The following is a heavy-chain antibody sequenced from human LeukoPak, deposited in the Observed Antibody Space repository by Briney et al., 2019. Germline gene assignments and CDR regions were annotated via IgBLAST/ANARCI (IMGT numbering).Heavy chain of an antibody. J-gene: IGHJ5*02. CDR1: GFTFSNYW. V-gene: IGHV3-74*01. CDR3: ARVLSGSWDWFDP. CDR2: INTDGSRI. D-gene: IGHD3-22*01. Sequence: PGGSLRLSCAASGFTFSNYWMHWVRQAPEKGLVWVSRINTDGSRITYADSVKGRFTISRDNAMNTVYLQMNSLRAEDTAVYYCARVLSGSWDWFDPWGQGTLVTVSS.